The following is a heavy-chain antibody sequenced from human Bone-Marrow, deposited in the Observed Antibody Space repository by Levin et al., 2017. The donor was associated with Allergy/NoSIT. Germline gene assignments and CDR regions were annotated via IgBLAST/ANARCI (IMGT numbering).Heavy chain of an antibody. CDR2: ISGSGDST. D-gene: IGHD3-22*01. J-gene: IGHJ4*02. CDR1: GFTFITYA. Sequence: PGGSLRLSCAASGFTFITYAMSWVRQAPGKGLEWVSGISGSGDSTYYADSVKGRFTISRDNSKNTLYLQMNSLRAEDTAVYYCAKTGDSSGYYWGHRGLDYWGQGTLVTVSS. V-gene: IGHV3-23*01. CDR3: AKTGDSSGYYWGHRGLDY.